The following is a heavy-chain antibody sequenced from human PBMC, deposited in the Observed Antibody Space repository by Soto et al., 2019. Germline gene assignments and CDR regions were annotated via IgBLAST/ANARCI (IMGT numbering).Heavy chain of an antibody. Sequence: EVQLLESGGGLVQPGGSLRLSCAASGFTFSSYAMSWVRQAPGKGLEWVSAISGSGGSTYYADSVKGRFTISRDNSKNTLYLQMNSLRAEDTAVYYCAKDETPTHIVGAILRYWGQGTLVTVSS. D-gene: IGHD1-26*01. J-gene: IGHJ4*02. CDR1: GFTFSSYA. CDR3: AKDETPTHIVGAILRY. V-gene: IGHV3-23*01. CDR2: ISGSGGST.